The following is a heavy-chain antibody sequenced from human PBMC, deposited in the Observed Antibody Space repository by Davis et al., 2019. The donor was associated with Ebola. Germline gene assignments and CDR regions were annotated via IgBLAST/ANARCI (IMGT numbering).Heavy chain of an antibody. D-gene: IGHD2-8*01. Sequence: GGSLRLSCAASGFTFSSHGMHWVRQAPGKGLEWVAFIRSDGSDKYYADSVKGRFTISRDNSKNTLYLQMNSLRTEDTALYYCAKMNNEVCEYWGQGTLVTVSS. CDR2: IRSDGSDK. J-gene: IGHJ4*02. CDR3: AKMNNEVCEY. V-gene: IGHV3-30*02. CDR1: GFTFSSHG.